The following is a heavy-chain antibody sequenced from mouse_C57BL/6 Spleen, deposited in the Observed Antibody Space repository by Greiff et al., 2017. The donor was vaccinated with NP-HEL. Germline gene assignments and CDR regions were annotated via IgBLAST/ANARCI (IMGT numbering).Heavy chain of an antibody. V-gene: IGHV1-18*01. J-gene: IGHJ4*01. CDR2: INPNNGGT. CDR1: GYTFTDYN. D-gene: IGHD1-1*01. Sequence: VHVKQSGPELVKPGASVKIPCKASGYTFTDYNMDWVKQSHGKSLEWIGDINPNNGGTIYNQKFKGKATLTVDKSSSTAYMELRSLTSEDTAVYYCARCSYYYGSRRYYAMDYWGQGTSVTVSS. CDR3: ARCSYYYGSRRYYAMDY.